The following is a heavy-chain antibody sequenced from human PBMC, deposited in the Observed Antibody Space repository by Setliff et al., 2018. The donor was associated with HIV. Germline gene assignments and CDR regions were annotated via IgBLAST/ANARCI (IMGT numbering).Heavy chain of an antibody. V-gene: IGHV1-69*05. CDR2: IIPIFGTA. J-gene: IGHJ3*02. Sequence: ASVKVSCKASGGTFSSHAISWVRQAPGQGLEWMGGIIPIFGTANYAQKFQGRVTITTDESTSTAYMELSSLRSEDTAVYYCASGGSGSYLPVPDAFDIWGQGTMVTVSS. CDR1: GGTFSSHA. CDR3: ASGGSGSYLPVPDAFDI. D-gene: IGHD1-26*01.